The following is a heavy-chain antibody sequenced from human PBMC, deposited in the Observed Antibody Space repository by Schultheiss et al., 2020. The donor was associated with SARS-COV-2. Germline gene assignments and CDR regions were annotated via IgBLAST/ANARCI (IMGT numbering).Heavy chain of an antibody. CDR3: ARSERGYSYGSWFDP. J-gene: IGHJ5*02. V-gene: IGHV1-2*02. CDR2: INPNSGST. CDR1: GYTFTGYY. Sequence: ASVKVSCKASGYTFTGYYMHWVRQAPGQGLEWMGWINPNSGSTGYAQKFQGRVTMTRSTSISTAYLELSSLRSDDTAVYYCARSERGYSYGSWFDPWGQGTLVTVSS. D-gene: IGHD5-18*01.